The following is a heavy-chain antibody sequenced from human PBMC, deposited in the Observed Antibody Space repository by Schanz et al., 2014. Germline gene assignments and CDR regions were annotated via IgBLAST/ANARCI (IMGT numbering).Heavy chain of an antibody. CDR2: IRYNGINE. V-gene: IGHV3-30*02. CDR1: GFTFSSYG. Sequence: QVQLVESGGGVVQPGGSLRLSCAASGFTFSSYGLHWVRQAPGKGLEWVAFIRYNGINEYYADSVKGRFTISRDNSKNTLYLQMNSLRAEDTAVYYCAKDLPSDYYIAYWGQGTLVTVSS. J-gene: IGHJ4*02. D-gene: IGHD3-22*01. CDR3: AKDLPSDYYIAY.